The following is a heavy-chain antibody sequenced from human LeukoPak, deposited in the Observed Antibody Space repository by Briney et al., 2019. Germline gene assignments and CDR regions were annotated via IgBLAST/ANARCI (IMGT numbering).Heavy chain of an antibody. V-gene: IGHV4-34*01. Sequence: SETLSLTCAVYGGSFSSYYWSWIRQPPGKGLEWIGEINHSGSTNYYPSLKSRVTISVDTSKNQFSLKLSSVTAADTAVYYCARGHVVVVPAAIGWFDPWGQGTLVTVSS. CDR2: INHSGST. D-gene: IGHD2-2*01. J-gene: IGHJ5*02. CDR3: ARGHVVVVPAAIGWFDP. CDR1: GGSFSSYY.